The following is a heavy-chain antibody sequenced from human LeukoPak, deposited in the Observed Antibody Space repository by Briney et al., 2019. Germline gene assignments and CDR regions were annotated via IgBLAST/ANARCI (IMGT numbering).Heavy chain of an antibody. CDR2: ISFDGSNK. CDR1: EFTFSSYA. J-gene: IGHJ4*02. D-gene: IGHD6-13*01. Sequence: GRSLRLSCAASEFTFSSYAMHWVRQAPGKGLEWVAVISFDGSNKYYADSVKGRFTISRDNSKNTLYLQVNSLRAEDTAVYYCARDIRYSSSWRFDYWGQGTLVTVSS. V-gene: IGHV3-30-3*01. CDR3: ARDIRYSSSWRFDY.